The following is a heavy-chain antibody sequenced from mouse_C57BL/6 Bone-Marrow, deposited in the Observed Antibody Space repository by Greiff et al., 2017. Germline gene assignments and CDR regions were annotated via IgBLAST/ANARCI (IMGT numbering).Heavy chain of an antibody. Sequence: EVKLMESGGGLVKPGGSLKLSCAASGFTFSDYGMHWVRQAPEKGLEWVAYISSGSSTIYYADTVKGRFTISRDNAKNTRFLQMTSLRSEDTAMDYCARVLWGAYWGQGTLVTVSA. J-gene: IGHJ3*01. CDR3: ARVLWGAY. V-gene: IGHV5-17*01. D-gene: IGHD1-1*02. CDR2: ISSGSSTI. CDR1: GFTFSDYG.